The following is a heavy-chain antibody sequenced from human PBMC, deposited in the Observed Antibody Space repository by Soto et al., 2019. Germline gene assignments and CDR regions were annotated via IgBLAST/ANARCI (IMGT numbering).Heavy chain of an antibody. V-gene: IGHV4-30-2*01. Sequence: QLQLQESGSGLVKPSQTLSLTCAGSGGSISSGGYSWSWIRQPPGKGLEWIGYIYHSGSTYYNPSLKSRVTISVDRSKKQFSLKLSSVTAADTAVYYCARARVAYGMDVWGQGTTVTVSS. CDR3: ARARVAYGMDV. J-gene: IGHJ6*02. D-gene: IGHD2-15*01. CDR2: IYHSGST. CDR1: GGSISSGGYS.